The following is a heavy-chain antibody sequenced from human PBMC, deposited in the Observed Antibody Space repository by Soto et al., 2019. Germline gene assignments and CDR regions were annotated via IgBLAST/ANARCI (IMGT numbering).Heavy chain of an antibody. J-gene: IGHJ4*02. Sequence: EVQLLESGGGFVQPGESLRLSCVASGFTFSLSAMSWVRQAPGRGLEWVSSISGGGGSTEYTDSVKGRFTISRDNSKDTVQLQMNSLRAEDTAVYYCAKGPEYDILTGCDYCGQGALVTVSS. CDR3: AKGPEYDILTGCDY. CDR2: ISGGGGST. V-gene: IGHV3-23*01. CDR1: GFTFSLSA. D-gene: IGHD3-9*01.